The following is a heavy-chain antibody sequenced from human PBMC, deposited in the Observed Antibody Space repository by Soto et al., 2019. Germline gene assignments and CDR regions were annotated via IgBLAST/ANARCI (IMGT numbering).Heavy chain of an antibody. Sequence: ASVKVSCKASRYIFTGHCIHWVRQAPGQGLEWMGWINPISGDTDYAQKFQGRVTMTRDTSISTAYMDLSRLKSGDTAVYYCARVRRTPYAMDVWGQGTTVTVSS. D-gene: IGHD2-2*01. V-gene: IGHV1-2*02. CDR3: ARVRRTPYAMDV. CDR2: INPISGDT. J-gene: IGHJ6*02. CDR1: RYIFTGHC.